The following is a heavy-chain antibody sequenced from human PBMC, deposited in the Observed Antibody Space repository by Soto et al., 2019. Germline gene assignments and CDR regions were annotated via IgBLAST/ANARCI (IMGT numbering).Heavy chain of an antibody. D-gene: IGHD6-6*01. CDR1: GFSISSSSYY. J-gene: IGHJ4*02. Sequence: SETLSLTCTVSGFSISSSSYYWVWIRQPPGKGLEWIGSIYYSGSTYYNPSLKSRVTISVDTSKNQFSLKLSSVTAADTAVYYCARSSPARLSELWGQGTLVTVSS. CDR3: ARSSPARLSEL. CDR2: IYYSGST. V-gene: IGHV4-39*01.